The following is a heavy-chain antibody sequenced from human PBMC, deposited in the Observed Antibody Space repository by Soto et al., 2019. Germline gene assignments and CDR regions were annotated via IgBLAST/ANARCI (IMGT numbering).Heavy chain of an antibody. CDR2: INPNSGGT. V-gene: IGHV1-2*04. D-gene: IGHD3-22*01. CDR1: GYTFTGYY. J-gene: IGHJ4*02. Sequence: ASVKVSCKDSGYTFTGYYMHWVRQAPGQGLEWMGWINPNSGGTNYAQKFQGWVTMTRDTSISTAYMELSRLRSDDTAVYYCAREVKYYYDSSGYYDYWGQGNLVTVSS. CDR3: AREVKYYYDSSGYYDY.